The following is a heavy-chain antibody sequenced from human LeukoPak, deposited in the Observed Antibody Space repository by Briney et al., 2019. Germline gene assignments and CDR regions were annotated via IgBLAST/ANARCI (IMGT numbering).Heavy chain of an antibody. Sequence: SETLSLTCAVYGGSFSGYYWSWIRQPPGKGLEWIGEINHSGSTNYNPSLKSRVTISVGTSKNQFSLKLSSVTAADTAVYYCARGGFGLTRYYKGDYWGQGTLVTVSS. D-gene: IGHD3-9*01. J-gene: IGHJ4*02. CDR3: ARGGFGLTRYYKGDY. CDR2: INHSGST. V-gene: IGHV4-34*01. CDR1: GGSFSGYY.